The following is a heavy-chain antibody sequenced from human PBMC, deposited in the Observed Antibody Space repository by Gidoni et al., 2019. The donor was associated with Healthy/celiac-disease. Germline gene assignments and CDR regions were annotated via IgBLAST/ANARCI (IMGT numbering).Heavy chain of an antibody. CDR3: ARHGDGTEAWGY. D-gene: IGHD7-27*01. Sequence: QLQLQESGPGLVKPSETLSLTCTVSGGSISSSSYYWGWIRQPPGKGLEWIGSIYYSGSTYYNPSLKNRVTISVDTSKNQFSLNLSSVTAADTAVYYCARHGDGTEAWGYWGQGTLVTVSS. J-gene: IGHJ4*02. CDR1: GGSISSSSYY. CDR2: IYYSGST. V-gene: IGHV4-39*01.